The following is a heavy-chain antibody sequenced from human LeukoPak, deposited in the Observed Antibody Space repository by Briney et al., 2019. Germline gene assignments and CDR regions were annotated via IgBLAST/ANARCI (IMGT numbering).Heavy chain of an antibody. CDR1: GFTFSSYT. J-gene: IGHJ4*02. D-gene: IGHD5-12*01. CDR3: ARPREYSGYVLDY. Sequence: PGGSLGLSCAASGFTFSSYTMNWVRQAPGKGLEWVSSISSSSSYIYYADSVKGRFTISRDNAKSSLFLQMNSLRAEDTAVYYCARPREYSGYVLDYWGQGTLVTVSS. V-gene: IGHV3-21*01. CDR2: ISSSSSYI.